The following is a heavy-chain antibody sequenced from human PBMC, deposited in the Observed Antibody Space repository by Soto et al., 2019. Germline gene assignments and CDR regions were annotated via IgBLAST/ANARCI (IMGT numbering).Heavy chain of an antibody. D-gene: IGHD2-15*01. V-gene: IGHV3-33*01. CDR2: IWFDGSDK. CDR1: GFTFSSYG. Sequence: QVQLVESGGGVVQPGRSLRLSCAASGFTFSSYGMHWVRQAPGKGLEWVALIWFDGSDKYYPESVPGRFTISRDNSKSKKFPQTTSLRSDDPAVYYCARLYCSAASYYSVGAFYIRGQGTMVTFSS. J-gene: IGHJ3*02. CDR3: ARLYCSAASYYSVGAFYI.